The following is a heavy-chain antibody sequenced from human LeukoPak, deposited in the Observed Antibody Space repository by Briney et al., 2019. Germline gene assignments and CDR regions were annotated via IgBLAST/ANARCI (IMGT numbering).Heavy chain of an antibody. J-gene: IGHJ4*02. Sequence: SETLSLTCTVSGVSISGYYWSWIRQPPGKGLEWIGYIYYSGNTNYNPSLKSRVTISVDTSKNQFSLKLSSVTAADTAVYYCARGVDTAMVPSFDYWGQGTLVTVSS. CDR1: GVSISGYY. D-gene: IGHD5-18*01. CDR2: IYYSGNT. CDR3: ARGVDTAMVPSFDY. V-gene: IGHV4-59*01.